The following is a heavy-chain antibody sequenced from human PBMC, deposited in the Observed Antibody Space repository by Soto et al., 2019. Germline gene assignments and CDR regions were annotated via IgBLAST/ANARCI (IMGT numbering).Heavy chain of an antibody. V-gene: IGHV4-59*01. CDR3: ARGQSGYYYYYGMDV. CDR2: IYYSGST. J-gene: IGHJ6*02. CDR1: GGSISSYY. Sequence: SETLSLTCTVSGGSISSYYWSWIRQPPGKGLEWIGYIYYSGSTNYNPSLKSRVTISVETSKNQFSLKLISVTAADTAVYYCARGQSGYYYYYGMDVWGQGTTVTFSS. D-gene: IGHD1-26*01.